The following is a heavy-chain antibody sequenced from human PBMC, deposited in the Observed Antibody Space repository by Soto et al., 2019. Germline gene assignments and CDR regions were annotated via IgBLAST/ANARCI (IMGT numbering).Heavy chain of an antibody. J-gene: IGHJ4*02. CDR1: GGSVSSGDYF. D-gene: IGHD5-12*01. V-gene: IGHV4-30-4*01. CDR2: IYDSGSS. CDR3: AREKGYISGPKNFDS. Sequence: SETLSLTCPVSGGSVSSGDYFWSWIRQPPGKGLEWIGYIYDSGSSYYNPSLKSRVTMSVDTSKNQFSLKLRSVTAADTAMYYCAREKGYISGPKNFDSWGQGTLVTVSS.